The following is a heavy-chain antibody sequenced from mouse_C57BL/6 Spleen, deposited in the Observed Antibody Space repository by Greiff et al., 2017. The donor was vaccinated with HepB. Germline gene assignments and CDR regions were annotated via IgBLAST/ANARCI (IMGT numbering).Heavy chain of an antibody. CDR2: IYPSDSET. J-gene: IGHJ4*01. CDR3: ARRWGYGSSYRGTYYAMDY. D-gene: IGHD1-1*01. Sequence: VQLQQPGAELVRPGSSVKLSCKASGYTFTSYWMDWVKQRPGQGLEWIGNIYPSDSETHYNQKFKDKATLTVDKSSNTDYMQLSSLKAEDSAVYDCARRWGYGSSYRGTYYAMDYWGQGTSVTVSS. CDR1: GYTFTSYW. V-gene: IGHV1-61*01.